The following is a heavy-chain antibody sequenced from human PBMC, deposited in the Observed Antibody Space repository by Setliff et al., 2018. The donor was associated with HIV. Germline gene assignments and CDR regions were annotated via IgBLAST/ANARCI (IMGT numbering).Heavy chain of an antibody. CDR2: INPNGGTT. J-gene: IGHJ5*02. CDR3: AREGHVATPGSSEFDP. V-gene: IGHV1-46*01. D-gene: IGHD2-15*01. Sequence: ASVKVSCKASGYTFTSYYLHWVRQAPGQGLEWMGRINPNGGTTNYARNFQGRLTVTTDTSTSTVYMELRLLTSDDTAIYYCAREGHVATPGSSEFDPWGQGTLVTVSS. CDR1: GYTFTSYY.